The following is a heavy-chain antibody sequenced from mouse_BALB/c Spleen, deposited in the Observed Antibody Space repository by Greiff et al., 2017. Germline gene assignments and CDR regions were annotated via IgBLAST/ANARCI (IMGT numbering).Heavy chain of an antibody. CDR2: ISSGGGST. CDR1: GFTFSSYT. J-gene: IGHJ1*01. D-gene: IGHD1-1*01. V-gene: IGHV5-12-2*01. Sequence: DVKLVESGGGLVQPGGSLKLSCAASGFTFSSYTMSWVRQTPEKRLEWVAYISSGGGSTYYPDTVKGRFTISRDNAKNTLYLQMSSLKSEDTAMYYCARHYYGSSPYFDVWGAGTTVTVSS. CDR3: ARHYYGSSPYFDV.